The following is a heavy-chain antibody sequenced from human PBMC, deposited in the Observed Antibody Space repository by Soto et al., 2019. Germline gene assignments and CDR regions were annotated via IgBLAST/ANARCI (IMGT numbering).Heavy chain of an antibody. CDR2: ISAYNGNT. D-gene: IGHD3-10*01. J-gene: IGHJ6*02. CDR1: GYTFTGYG. V-gene: IGHV1-18*01. CDR3: ARDLPVTMVRGGDYYYYGMDV. Sequence: GASVKVSCKASGYTFTGYGISWVRQAPGQGLEWMGWISAYNGNTNYAQKLQGRVTMTTDTSTSTAYMELRSLRSDDTAVYYFARDLPVTMVRGGDYYYYGMDVWGQGTTVTVSS.